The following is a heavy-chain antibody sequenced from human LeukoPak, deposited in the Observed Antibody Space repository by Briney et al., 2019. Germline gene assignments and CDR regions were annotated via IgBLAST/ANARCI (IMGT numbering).Heavy chain of an antibody. CDR3: AIQIAMTDEYFQH. V-gene: IGHV3-30-3*01. CDR2: ISYDGSSK. D-gene: IGHD6-19*01. Sequence: GTSLRLSCTASGFTFSSYAMHWVRQAPGKGLEWVAVISYDGSSKYYTDSVKGRFTISRDNSKNTLYLHMSSLRAEDTAVYYCAIQIAMTDEYFQHCGQGTLVTVSS. J-gene: IGHJ1*01. CDR1: GFTFSSYA.